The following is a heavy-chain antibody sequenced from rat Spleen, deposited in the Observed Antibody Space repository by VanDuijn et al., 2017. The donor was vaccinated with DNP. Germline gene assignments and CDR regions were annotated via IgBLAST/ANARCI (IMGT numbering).Heavy chain of an antibody. Sequence: EVQLVESGGGLVQPGRSLKVSCAASGLIFSNYDMAWVRQAPAKGLEWVAYIRYDGGSTYYGDCVKGRFTISRDNAKTTLYLQMDSLRSEDMATYYCAIYYFSGDNWFAYWGQGTLVTVSS. CDR1: GLIFSNYD. CDR2: IRYDGGST. V-gene: IGHV5-20*01. J-gene: IGHJ3*01. CDR3: AIYYFSGDNWFAY. D-gene: IGHD1-1*01.